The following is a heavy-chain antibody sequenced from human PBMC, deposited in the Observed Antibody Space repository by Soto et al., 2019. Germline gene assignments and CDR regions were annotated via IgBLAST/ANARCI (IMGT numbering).Heavy chain of an antibody. V-gene: IGHV3-23*01. Sequence: EVQLLESGGGLVQPGGSLRLSCAASGFTFSSYAMSWVRQAPGKGLEWVSAISGSGGSTYYADSVKGRFTISRDNSKKTLYLQMNSLRAEERPGYYCAKDISVVRGVITHFAYWGQGTLVPVSS. J-gene: IGHJ4*02. CDR1: GFTFSSYA. CDR2: ISGSGGST. CDR3: AKDISVVRGVITHFAY. D-gene: IGHD3-10*01.